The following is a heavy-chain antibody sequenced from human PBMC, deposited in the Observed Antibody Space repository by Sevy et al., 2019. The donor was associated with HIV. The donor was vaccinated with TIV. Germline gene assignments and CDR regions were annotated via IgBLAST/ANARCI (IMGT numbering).Heavy chain of an antibody. CDR1: GFTFSSNA. D-gene: IGHD2-2*02. J-gene: IGHJ3*02. CDR3: VKGARYTIPNDAFDI. V-gene: IGHV3-23*01. Sequence: GGSLRLSCEASGFTFSSNAMRWVRQAPGMGLEWVSGISGGGGDTFYADSVKGRFTISRDNSKNTLFLQINSLRAEDTALYYCVKGARYTIPNDAFDIWGQGTMVTVSS. CDR2: ISGGGGDT.